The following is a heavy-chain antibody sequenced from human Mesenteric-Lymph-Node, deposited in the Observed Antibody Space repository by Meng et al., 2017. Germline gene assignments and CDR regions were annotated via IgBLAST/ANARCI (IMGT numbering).Heavy chain of an antibody. CDR2: ISSSSSYI. Sequence: GESLKISCAASGFTFSSYSMNWVRQAPGKGLEWVSSISSSSSYIYYADSVKGRFTISRDNAKNSLYLQMNSLRAEDTAVYYCARADSSTLHDAFDIWGQGTMVTVS. CDR3: ARADSSTLHDAFDI. CDR1: GFTFSSYS. J-gene: IGHJ3*02. D-gene: IGHD2/OR15-2a*01. V-gene: IGHV3-21*01.